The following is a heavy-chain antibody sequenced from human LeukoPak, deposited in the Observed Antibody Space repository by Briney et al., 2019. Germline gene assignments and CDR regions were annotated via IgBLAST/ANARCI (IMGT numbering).Heavy chain of an antibody. J-gene: IGHJ6*02. CDR3: TRGRYGNYYYGMDV. D-gene: IGHD3-9*01. CDR1: GFTPGDYA. CDR2: IGSKAYGGTT. Sequence: PGESLRLSCSPSGFTPGDYAMNWVRQAPEKGREWVGFIGSKAYGGTTEYAASVRGRFTISRDDSKIIAYLQMNSLKTEDTAVYYCTRGRYGNYYYGMDVWGQGTTVTVSS. V-gene: IGHV3-49*04.